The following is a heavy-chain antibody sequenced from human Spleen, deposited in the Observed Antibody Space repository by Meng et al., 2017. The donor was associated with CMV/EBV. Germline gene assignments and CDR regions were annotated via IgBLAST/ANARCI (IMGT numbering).Heavy chain of an antibody. V-gene: IGHV3-21*06. CDR3: AKEMPAAKRPFDY. CDR1: GFSVSRYT. CDR2: ISSDNNYI. J-gene: IGHJ4*02. Sequence: ASGFSVSRYTINWVRQAPGKGLEWVSAISSDNNYIYYAASVKGRFTISRDNAKNSLYLQMKSLRAEDTAVYYCAKEMPAAKRPFDYWGQGTLVTVSS. D-gene: IGHD2-2*01.